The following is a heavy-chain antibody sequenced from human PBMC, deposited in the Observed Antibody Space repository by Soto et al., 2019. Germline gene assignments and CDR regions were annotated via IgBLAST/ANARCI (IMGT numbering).Heavy chain of an antibody. CDR2: IYYSGST. CDR3: ARDRGRSGSSAEYFQH. CDR1: GGSISSGGYY. J-gene: IGHJ1*01. V-gene: IGHV4-31*03. Sequence: SETLSLTCTVSGGSISSGGYYWSWIRQHPGKGLEWIGYIYYSGSTYYNPSLKSRVTISVDTSKNQFSLKLSSVTAADTAVYYCARDRGRSGSSAEYFQHWGQGTLVTVS. D-gene: IGHD5-12*01.